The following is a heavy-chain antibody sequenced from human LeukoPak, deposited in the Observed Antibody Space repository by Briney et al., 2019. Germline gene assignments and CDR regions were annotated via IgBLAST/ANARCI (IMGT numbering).Heavy chain of an antibody. CDR1: GYTFTSYG. Sequence: GASVKVSCKASGYTFTSYGISWVRQAPGQGLEWMGWINPNSGDTNYAQKFQGRVTMTRDSSITTAHMELSRLKSDDTAVFYCARGAVIRTEGYYFDYWGQGALVTVSS. V-gene: IGHV1-2*02. D-gene: IGHD3-3*02. CDR2: INPNSGDT. J-gene: IGHJ4*02. CDR3: ARGAVIRTEGYYFDY.